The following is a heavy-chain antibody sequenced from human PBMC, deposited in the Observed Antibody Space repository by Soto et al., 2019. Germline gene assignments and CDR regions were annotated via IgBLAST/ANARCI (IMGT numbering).Heavy chain of an antibody. CDR2: MSGSSSTT. CDR1: GLTLTTYA. D-gene: IGHD1-7*01. J-gene: IGHJ4*02. Sequence: EVRLLESGGGLENPGGSLRLSSATSGLTLTTYATSWVRPAPGGGLEWVSSMSGSSSTTYYADSVKGRFTISRDRSKNTLYRQMSRLRAEDTALYYCAKNQERELPRVIDFWGQGTLVTVSS. V-gene: IGHV3-23*01. CDR3: AKNQERELPRVIDF.